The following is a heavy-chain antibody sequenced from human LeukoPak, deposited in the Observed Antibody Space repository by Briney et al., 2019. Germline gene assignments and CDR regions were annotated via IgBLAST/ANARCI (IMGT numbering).Heavy chain of an antibody. Sequence: PGGSLRLSCAASGFTFSSYSMNWFRQGPGRGLVWVSRITSDGRTTIYADSVKGRFSISRDNSKNTLFLQMNSLRADDTAVYYCARDRYYVPDYWGQGTLVTVSS. CDR1: GFTFSSYS. J-gene: IGHJ4*02. CDR2: ITSDGRTT. CDR3: ARDRYYVPDY. V-gene: IGHV3-74*01. D-gene: IGHD3-16*01.